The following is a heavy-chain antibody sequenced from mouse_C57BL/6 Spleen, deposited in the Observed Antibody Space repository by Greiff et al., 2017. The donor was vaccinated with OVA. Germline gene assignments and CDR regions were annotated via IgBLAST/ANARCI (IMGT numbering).Heavy chain of an antibody. Sequence: QVQLQQPGAELVKPGASVKLSCKASGYTFTSYWMHWVKQRPGRGLEWIGRIDPNSGGTKYNEKFKSKATLTVDKPSSTAYMQLSSLTSGDSAVYYCARGFYYGSGYDWYFDVWGTGTTVTVSS. CDR1: GYTFTSYW. CDR3: ARGFYYGSGYDWYFDV. V-gene: IGHV1-72*01. J-gene: IGHJ1*03. CDR2: IDPNSGGT. D-gene: IGHD1-1*01.